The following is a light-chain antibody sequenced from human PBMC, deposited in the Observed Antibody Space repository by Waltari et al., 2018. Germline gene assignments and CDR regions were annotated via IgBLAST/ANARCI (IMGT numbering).Light chain of an antibody. CDR1: QSVNSN. Sequence: IVMTQSPATLSVSPGERATLSCRASQSVNSNLAWYQQKPGQAPRLLIYGASTRATDIPARFSGSGSGAEFTLTISSLQSEDFAVYYCQQYNFWPGFTFGPGTKVDIK. CDR2: GAS. CDR3: QQYNFWPGFT. J-gene: IGKJ3*01. V-gene: IGKV3-15*01.